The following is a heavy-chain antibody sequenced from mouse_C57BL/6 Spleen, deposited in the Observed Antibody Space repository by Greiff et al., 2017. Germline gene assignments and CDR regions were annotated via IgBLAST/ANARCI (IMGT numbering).Heavy chain of an antibody. CDR1: GFNIKDDY. CDR3: TTKGLVYFDY. CDR2: IDPENGDT. D-gene: IGHD3-3*01. J-gene: IGHJ2*01. Sequence: VQLQQSGAELVRPGASVKLSCTASGFNIKDDYMHWVKQRPEQGLEWIGWIDPENGDTEYASKFQGKATIPADTSSNTAYLQLSSLTSEDTAVYYCTTKGLVYFDYWGQGTTLTVSS. V-gene: IGHV14-4*01.